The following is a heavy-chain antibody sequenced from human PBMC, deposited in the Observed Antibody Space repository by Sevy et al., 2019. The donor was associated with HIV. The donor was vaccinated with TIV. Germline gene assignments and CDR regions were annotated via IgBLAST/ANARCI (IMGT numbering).Heavy chain of an antibody. V-gene: IGHV1-2*04. Sequence: ASVKVSCKASGYTFTGYYIHWVRQAPGQGLEWMGWINPNTGGTNYAQKFQGWVTMTRDTSITTAYMELSRLRSDDTAVYYCTRDRTYSSGWLGNYFYDMDVWGHGTTVTVSS. CDR3: TRDRTYSSGWLGNYFYDMDV. CDR2: INPNTGGT. D-gene: IGHD6-19*01. CDR1: GYTFTGYY. J-gene: IGHJ6*02.